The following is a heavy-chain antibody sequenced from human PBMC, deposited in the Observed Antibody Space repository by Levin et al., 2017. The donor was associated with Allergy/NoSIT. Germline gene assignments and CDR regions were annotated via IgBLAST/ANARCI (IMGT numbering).Heavy chain of an antibody. Sequence: GESLKISCKASGYTFTGYYMHWVRQAPGQGLEWMGWINPNSGGTNYAQKFQGRVTMTRDTSISTAYMELSRLRSDDTAVYYCARVDRDGYKFLDYWGQGTLVTVSS. CDR3: ARVDRDGYKFLDY. CDR1: GYTFTGYY. CDR2: INPNSGGT. J-gene: IGHJ4*02. V-gene: IGHV1-2*02. D-gene: IGHD5-24*01.